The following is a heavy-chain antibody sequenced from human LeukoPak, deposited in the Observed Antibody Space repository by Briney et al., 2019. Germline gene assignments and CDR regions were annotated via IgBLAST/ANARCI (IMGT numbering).Heavy chain of an antibody. D-gene: IGHD4-17*01. CDR1: GFTFSSSA. CDR3: ARGQNDYGDYGLDY. Sequence: PGGSLSLSCTASGFTFSSSAMHWVRQAPDKGLEWVAVISYDGRNIFYADSVKGRFTISRDNSKSMLYLQLNSLRGEDTAVYCCARGQNDYGDYGLDYWGQGTLVTVSS. V-gene: IGHV3-30-3*01. CDR2: ISYDGRNI. J-gene: IGHJ4*02.